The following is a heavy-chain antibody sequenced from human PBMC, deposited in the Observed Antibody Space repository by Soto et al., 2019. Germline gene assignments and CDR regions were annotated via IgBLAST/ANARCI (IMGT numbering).Heavy chain of an antibody. D-gene: IGHD6-13*01. Sequence: EVQLLESGGGLAQPGGSLRLSCAASGFTFSSYALSWVRQAPGKGLEWVSGISGTGSNTYYADSVKGGFTISRDNSKKTLYLQMNSLRAEDTALYYCAKDPAAEVGYGMDVWGQGTTVTVSS. CDR3: AKDPAAEVGYGMDV. V-gene: IGHV3-23*01. CDR1: GFTFSSYA. J-gene: IGHJ6*02. CDR2: ISGTGSNT.